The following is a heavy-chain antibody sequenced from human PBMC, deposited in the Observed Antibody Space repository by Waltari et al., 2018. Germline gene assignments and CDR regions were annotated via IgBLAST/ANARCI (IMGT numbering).Heavy chain of an antibody. CDR1: GYTFTGYY. V-gene: IGHV1-2*02. D-gene: IGHD4-17*01. CDR2: INPNSGVT. Sequence: QVQLVQSGAEVKKPGASVKVSCKASGYTFTGYYMHWVRQAPGQGLEWMGWINPNSGVTNYAQKFQGRVTMTRDTSISTAYMELSRLRSDDTAVYYCARVGDPLLDYYYYMDVWGKGTTVTVSS. CDR3: ARVGDPLLDYYYYMDV. J-gene: IGHJ6*03.